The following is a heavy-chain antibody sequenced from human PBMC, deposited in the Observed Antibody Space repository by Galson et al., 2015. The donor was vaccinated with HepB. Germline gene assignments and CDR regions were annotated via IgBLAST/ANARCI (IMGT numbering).Heavy chain of an antibody. CDR3: ARCNPPGMHYFDSGGYPDY. V-gene: IGHV4-39*07. CDR2: NYYSGST. D-gene: IGHD3-22*01. J-gene: IGHJ4*02. Sequence: TLSLTCTVSGDSISSSNYYWGWIRQPQGKGLEWIGTNYYSGSTYNNPSLKSRVTISIDTSKNQFSLKLRSVTAAATAVYYCARCNPPGMHYFDSGGYPDYWGQGTLVTVSS. CDR1: GDSISSSNYY.